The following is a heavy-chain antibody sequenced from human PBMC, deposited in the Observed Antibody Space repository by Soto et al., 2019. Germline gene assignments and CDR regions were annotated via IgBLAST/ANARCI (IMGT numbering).Heavy chain of an antibody. CDR2: IYYSGST. J-gene: IGHJ3*02. CDR1: GGSISSYY. D-gene: IGHD5-18*01. CDR3: ARGGYSYGPAYAFDI. V-gene: IGHV4-59*01. Sequence: SETLSLTCTVSGGSISSYYWSWIRQPPGKGLEWIGYIYYSGSTNYNPSLKSRVTISVDTSKNQFSLKLSSVTAVDTAVYYCARGGYSYGPAYAFDIWGQGTMVTVSS.